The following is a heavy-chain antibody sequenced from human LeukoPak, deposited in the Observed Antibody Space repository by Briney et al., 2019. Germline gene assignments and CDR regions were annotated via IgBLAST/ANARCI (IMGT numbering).Heavy chain of an antibody. V-gene: IGHV3-66*01. D-gene: IGHD2-8*02. CDR2: IYSGGST. J-gene: IGHJ4*02. Sequence: GGSLRLTCAASGFTVSSNYMSWVRQAPGKGLEWVSVIYSGGSTYYADSVKGRFTIFRDNSKNTLYLQMNSLRAEDTAVYYCARDKAQIALLVYWGQGTLVTVSS. CDR3: ARDKAQIALLVY. CDR1: GFTVSSNY.